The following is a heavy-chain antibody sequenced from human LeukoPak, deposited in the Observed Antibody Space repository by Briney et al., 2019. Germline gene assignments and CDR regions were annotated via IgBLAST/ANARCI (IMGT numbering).Heavy chain of an antibody. J-gene: IGHJ4*02. CDR2: ISAYNGNT. D-gene: IGHD5-18*01. CDR3: ARGIRYGPFDY. Sequence: ASVKVSCKASGYSFTTYGISWVRQGPGQGLERMGWISAYNGNTNYAQKRQGRVTMTTDTSTSTAYMELRSLRSDDTAVYYRARGIRYGPFDYWGQGTLVTVSS. V-gene: IGHV1-18*01. CDR1: GYSFTTYG.